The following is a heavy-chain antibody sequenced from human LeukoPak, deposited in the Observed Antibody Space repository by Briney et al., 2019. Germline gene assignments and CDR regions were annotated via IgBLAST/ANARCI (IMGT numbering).Heavy chain of an antibody. CDR2: ISGRGGTA. Sequence: GGSLRLSCAASGFTFSIYAMSWVRQAPGKGLEWVSAISGRGGTAYYADSVKGRFTISRDNSKNTLYLQMNSLRAEDTAVYYCAKKGYYDGSGYYMYYFDHWGQGTLVTVSS. V-gene: IGHV3-23*01. CDR1: GFTFSIYA. D-gene: IGHD3-22*01. J-gene: IGHJ4*02. CDR3: AKKGYYDGSGYYMYYFDH.